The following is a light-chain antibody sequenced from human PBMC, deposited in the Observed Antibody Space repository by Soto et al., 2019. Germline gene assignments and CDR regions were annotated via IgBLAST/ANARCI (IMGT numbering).Light chain of an antibody. J-gene: IGKJ1*01. CDR1: QSVSNN. CDR3: QQYDTSPWT. CDR2: GAS. V-gene: IGKV3-20*01. Sequence: EIVMTQSPATLSVSPGERATLSCRASQSVSNNLGWYQQKPGQSPRLLIYGASNRASGISDRFSGSGSGTDFTLTIYRLEPEDFAVYYCQQYDTSPWTFGQGTKVEI.